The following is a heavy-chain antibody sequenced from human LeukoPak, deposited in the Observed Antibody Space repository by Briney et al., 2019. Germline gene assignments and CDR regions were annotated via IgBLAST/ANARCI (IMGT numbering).Heavy chain of an antibody. V-gene: IGHV1-2*02. CDR2: INPNSGGT. J-gene: IGHJ4*02. CDR1: GYTFTGYY. D-gene: IGHD5-18*01. Sequence: GASVKVSCKASGYTFTGYYMHWVRQAPGQGLEWMGWINPNSGGTNYAQKFQGRVTMTRDTSISTAYMELSRLRSDDTAVYYCARDRISGRGYSCGLDYWGQGTLVTVSS. CDR3: ARDRISGRGYSCGLDY.